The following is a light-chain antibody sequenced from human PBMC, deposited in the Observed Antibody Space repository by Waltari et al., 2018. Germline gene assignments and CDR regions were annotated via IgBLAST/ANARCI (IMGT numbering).Light chain of an antibody. J-gene: IGLJ1*01. Sequence: QSALTQPASVSGSPGQSITISCPGTARDLGNYDLVSWYQQHPGKAPKLIIYDVANRPSGVSDRFSGSKSGNTASLTISGLQAEDEADYYCKSFTNRLTYVFGSGTKVSV. CDR1: ARDLGNYDL. CDR2: DVA. V-gene: IGLV2-14*03. CDR3: KSFTNRLTYV.